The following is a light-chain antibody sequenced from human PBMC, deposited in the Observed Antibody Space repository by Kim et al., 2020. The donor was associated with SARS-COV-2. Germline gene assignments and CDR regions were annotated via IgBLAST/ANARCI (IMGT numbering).Light chain of an antibody. CDR1: QSISSW. CDR3: QQYKSYPYT. V-gene: IGKV1-5*03. J-gene: IGKJ2*01. Sequence: ASVGDRGTITCRASQSISSWLAWYQQKPGKAPKLLISKASSLESGVPSRFSGSGSGTEFTLTISSLQSDDFATYYCQQYKSYPYTFGQGTKLEI. CDR2: KAS.